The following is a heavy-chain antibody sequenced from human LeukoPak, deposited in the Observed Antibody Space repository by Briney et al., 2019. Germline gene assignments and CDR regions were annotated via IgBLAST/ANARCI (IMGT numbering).Heavy chain of an antibody. J-gene: IGHJ4*02. D-gene: IGHD2-2*01. V-gene: IGHV3-48*02. CDR1: GFTFSSYT. CDR3: ARDVLSYGDSGVDY. Sequence: GGSLRLSCAASGFTFSSYTMTCVRQAPGQGLEWVSYISGSSTTIYYADSVKGRFTISRDNAKNSLYLQMNSLRDEDTAVYYCARDVLSYGDSGVDYWGQGALVTVSS. CDR2: ISGSSTTI.